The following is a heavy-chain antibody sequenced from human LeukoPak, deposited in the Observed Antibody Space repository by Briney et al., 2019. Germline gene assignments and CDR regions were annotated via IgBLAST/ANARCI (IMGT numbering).Heavy chain of an antibody. D-gene: IGHD3-10*01. CDR3: ARSGRRFGESSFDY. CDR1: GGTFSSYA. CDR2: IIPIFGTA. J-gene: IGHJ4*02. V-gene: IGHV1-69*05. Sequence: ASVKVSCKASGGTFSSYAISWVRQAPGQGLEWMGGIIPIFGTANYAQKFQGRVTITTDESTSTAYMELSSLRSEDTAVYYCARSGRRFGESSFDYWDQGTLVTVSS.